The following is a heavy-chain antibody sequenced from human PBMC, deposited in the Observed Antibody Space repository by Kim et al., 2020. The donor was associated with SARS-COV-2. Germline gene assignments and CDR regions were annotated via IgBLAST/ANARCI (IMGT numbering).Heavy chain of an antibody. J-gene: IGHJ4*02. CDR3: ARPMTSGWYGFDY. CDR2: ISYSGST. Sequence: SETLSLTCTVSGGSISSTNLYWGWIRQPPGKGLEWIGTISYSGSTYYNPSLKSRVTISVDTSKNQFSLKLNSVTTADTAVYYCARPMTSGWYGFDYWGQG. V-gene: IGHV4-39*01. D-gene: IGHD6-19*01. CDR1: GGSISSTNLY.